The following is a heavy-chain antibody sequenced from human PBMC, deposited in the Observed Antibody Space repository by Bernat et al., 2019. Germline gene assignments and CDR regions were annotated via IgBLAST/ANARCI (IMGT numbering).Heavy chain of an antibody. V-gene: IGHV3-23*01. D-gene: IGHD2-15*01. Sequence: EVQLLESGGGLVQPGGSLRLSCAASGFTFSSYDMIWVRQAPGKGLEWVSGISGGGDRTYDADSVKGRFTISRDNSKNTLSLQMNSLRAEDTAVYYCAKILSQVDYYWYGADVCGQGTTVTVSS. CDR1: GFTFSSYD. J-gene: IGHJ6*02. CDR2: ISGGGDRT. CDR3: AKILSQVDYYWYGADV.